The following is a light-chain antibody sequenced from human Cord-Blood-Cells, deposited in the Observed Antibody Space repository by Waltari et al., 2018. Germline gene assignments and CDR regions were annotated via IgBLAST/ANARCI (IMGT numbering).Light chain of an antibody. V-gene: IGLV2-23*01. Sequence: QSALTQPASVSGSPGQSITIPCTGTSSDVGSYNLVSWYQQHPGKAPKRMIYEGSKRPSGVSNRFSGSKSGNTASLTISGLQAEDEADYYCCSYAGSSTLVFGGGTKLTVL. J-gene: IGLJ3*02. CDR2: EGS. CDR3: CSYAGSSTLV. CDR1: SSDVGSYNL.